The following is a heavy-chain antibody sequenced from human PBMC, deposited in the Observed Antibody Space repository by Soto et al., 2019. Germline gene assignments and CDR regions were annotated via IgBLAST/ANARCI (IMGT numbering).Heavy chain of an antibody. CDR3: ARDGCSGGSCYGQHYYYGMDV. Sequence: ASVKVSCKASGGTFSSYAISWVQQAPGQGLEWMGGIIPIFGTANYAQKFQGRVTITADESTSTAYMELSSLRSEDTAVYYCARDGCSGGSCYGQHYYYGMDVWGQGTTVTVSS. D-gene: IGHD2-15*01. J-gene: IGHJ6*02. V-gene: IGHV1-69*13. CDR1: GGTFSSYA. CDR2: IIPIFGTA.